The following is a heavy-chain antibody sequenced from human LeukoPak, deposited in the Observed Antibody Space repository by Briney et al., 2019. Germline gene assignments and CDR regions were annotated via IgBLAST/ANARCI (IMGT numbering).Heavy chain of an antibody. CDR2: IYYSGST. CDR1: GGSISSYY. CDR3: ARGNGDYLYFDY. J-gene: IGHJ4*02. D-gene: IGHD4-17*01. V-gene: IGHV4-59*08. Sequence: SETLSLTCTVSGGSISSYYWSWIRQPPGKGLEWIGYIYYSGSTNYNPSLKSRATISVDTSKNQFSLKLSSVTAADTAVYYCARGNGDYLYFDYWGQGTLVTVSS.